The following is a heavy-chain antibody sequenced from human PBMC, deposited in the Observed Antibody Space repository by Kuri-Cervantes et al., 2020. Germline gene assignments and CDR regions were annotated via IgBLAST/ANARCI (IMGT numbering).Heavy chain of an antibody. Sequence: GESLKISCAASGFTFSGSAMHWVRQAPGKGLEWVAVISYDGSNKYYADSVKGRFTISRDNSKNTLYLQMNSLRAEDTAVYYCARAHYYDSSGYFLNYYGMDVWGQGTTVTVSS. V-gene: IGHV3-30-3*01. D-gene: IGHD3-22*01. CDR1: GFTFSGSA. CDR2: ISYDGSNK. J-gene: IGHJ6*02. CDR3: ARAHYYDSSGYFLNYYGMDV.